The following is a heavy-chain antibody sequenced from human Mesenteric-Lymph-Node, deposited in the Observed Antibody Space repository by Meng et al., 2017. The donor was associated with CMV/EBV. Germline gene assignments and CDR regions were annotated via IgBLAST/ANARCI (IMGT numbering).Heavy chain of an antibody. J-gene: IGHJ4*02. CDR3: ARDPHGAPGY. D-gene: IGHD4-17*01. Sequence: GESLKISCRASGYTFSSYSMSWVRQAPGKGLEWVANIKEDGSEKYYVDSVKGRFTISRDNAKNSLYLQMSSLRAEDTAVYYCARDPHGAPGYWGQGTLVTVSS. CDR1: GYTFSSYS. V-gene: IGHV3-7*01. CDR2: IKEDGSEK.